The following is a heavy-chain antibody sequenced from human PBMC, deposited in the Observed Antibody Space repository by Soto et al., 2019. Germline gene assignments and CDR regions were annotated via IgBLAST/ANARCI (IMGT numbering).Heavy chain of an antibody. Sequence: PGGSLRLSCAASGLTVSSNDMGWVRQAPGKGLECVSITYSAGNTYYADSVKGRFIISRDNSKNTLYLQMNSLRADDTAVYYCARGSLYWGQGTLVTVSS. CDR3: ARGSLY. J-gene: IGHJ4*01. CDR2: TYSAGNT. V-gene: IGHV3-66*01. CDR1: GLTVSSND.